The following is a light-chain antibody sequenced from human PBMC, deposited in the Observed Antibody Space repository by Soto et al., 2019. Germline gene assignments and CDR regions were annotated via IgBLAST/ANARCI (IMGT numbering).Light chain of an antibody. CDR1: QSVSSN. V-gene: IGKV3-15*01. J-gene: IGKJ1*01. Sequence: EIVLTQSPGTLSLSPWERATLSCRASQSVSSNLAWYQQKPGQAPRLLIYGASTRATGIPARFSGSGSGTEFTLTISSLQSEDFAVYYCQQYNNWPRTFGQGTKVDI. CDR2: GAS. CDR3: QQYNNWPRT.